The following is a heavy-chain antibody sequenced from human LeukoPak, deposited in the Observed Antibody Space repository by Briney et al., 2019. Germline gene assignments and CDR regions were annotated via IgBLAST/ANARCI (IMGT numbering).Heavy chain of an antibody. V-gene: IGHV4-31*03. J-gene: IGHJ1*01. Sequence: SQSDTCNFDGGSTSRGREYWSWIRQHPGKDLEWIGYIYYSGSTYYNPSLKSRVTISVDTSKNQFSLKLSSVTAADTAVYYCARAPGYCSGGSCYTPPAEYFQHWGQGTRVTVSS. CDR3: ARAPGYCSGGSCYTPPAEYFQH. CDR2: IYYSGST. CDR1: GGSTSRGREY. D-gene: IGHD2-15*01.